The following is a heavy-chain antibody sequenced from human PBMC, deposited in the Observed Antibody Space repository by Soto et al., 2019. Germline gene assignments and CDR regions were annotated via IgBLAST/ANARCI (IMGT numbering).Heavy chain of an antibody. Sequence: GGSLRLSCAASGFTFSTYAMSWVRQAPGKGLEWVSAISGSGGSTFYADSVKGRFTISRDNSKNTLYLQMNSLKTEDTAVYYCTTDGFVVMVAATDLVDYWGQGTLVTVSS. CDR2: ISGSGGST. V-gene: IGHV3-23*01. CDR3: TTDGFVVMVAATDLVDY. D-gene: IGHD2-15*01. CDR1: GFTFSTYA. J-gene: IGHJ4*02.